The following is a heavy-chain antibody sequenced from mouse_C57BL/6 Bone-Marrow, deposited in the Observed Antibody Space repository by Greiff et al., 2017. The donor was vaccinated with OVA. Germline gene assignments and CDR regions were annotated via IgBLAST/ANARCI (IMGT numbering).Heavy chain of an antibody. CDR2: IDPETGGT. CDR3: TRCYSNYYAMDY. Sequence: QVHVKQSGAELVRPGASVTLSCKASGYTFTDYEMHWVKQTPVHGLEWIGAIDPETGGTAYNQKFKGKAILTADKSSSTAYMELRSLTSEDSAVYYCTRCYSNYYAMDYWGQGTSVTVSS. D-gene: IGHD2-5*01. J-gene: IGHJ4*01. V-gene: IGHV1-15*01. CDR1: GYTFTDYE.